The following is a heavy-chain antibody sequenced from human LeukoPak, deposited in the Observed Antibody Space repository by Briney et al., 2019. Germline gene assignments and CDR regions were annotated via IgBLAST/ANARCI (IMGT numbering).Heavy chain of an antibody. CDR1: GFTFSRYP. CDR3: VKAQYDFWSGLDY. V-gene: IGHV3-64D*09. Sequence: GGSLSLSCSASGFTFSRYPMHWVRQAPGKGLEYVSAISGNGGSTYYADSVKGRFTISRDNSKNTLYLQMSSLRTEDTAIYYCVKAQYDFWSGLDYWGQGTLVTVSS. CDR2: ISGNGGST. D-gene: IGHD3-3*01. J-gene: IGHJ4*02.